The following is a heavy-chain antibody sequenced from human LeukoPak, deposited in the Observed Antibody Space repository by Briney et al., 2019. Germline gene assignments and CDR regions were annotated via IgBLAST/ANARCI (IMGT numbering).Heavy chain of an antibody. CDR2: IKSKTDGGTT. CDR1: GFTFSNAW. D-gene: IGHD3-10*01. J-gene: IGHJ4*02. CDR3: TTDKTMVRGVPLDY. Sequence: GGSLRLSCAASGFTFSNAWMSWVRQAPGKGLEWVGRIKSKTDGGTTDYAAPVKGRFTISRDDSKNTLYLQMNSLKTEDTAVYYCTTDKTMVRGVPLDYWGQGTLVTVSS. V-gene: IGHV3-15*01.